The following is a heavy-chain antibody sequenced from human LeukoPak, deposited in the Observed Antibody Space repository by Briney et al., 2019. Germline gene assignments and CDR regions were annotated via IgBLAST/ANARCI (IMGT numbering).Heavy chain of an antibody. CDR2: IYYCGST. D-gene: IGHD6-13*01. CDR3: ARVSAAGIWYFDY. CDR1: GGSISSYY. V-gene: IGHV4-59*12. J-gene: IGHJ4*02. Sequence: SETLSLTCTVSGGSISSYYWSWIRQPPGKGLEWIGYIYYCGSTNYNPSLKSRVTISVDRSKNQFSLKLSSVTAADTAVYYCARVSAAGIWYFDYWGQGTLVTVSS.